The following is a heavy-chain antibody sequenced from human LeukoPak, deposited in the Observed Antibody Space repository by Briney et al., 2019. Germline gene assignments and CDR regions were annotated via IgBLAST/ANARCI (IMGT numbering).Heavy chain of an antibody. J-gene: IGHJ4*02. Sequence: PSETLSLTCTVSGGSISSYYWSWIRQPAGKGLEWIGHIYTSGSTNYNPSLKSRVTMSVDTSKNQFSLKLSSVTAADTAVYYCARDGGYCSSTSCYTLYYFDYWGQGTLVTVSS. V-gene: IGHV4-4*07. CDR3: ARDGGYCSSTSCYTLYYFDY. CDR1: GGSISSYY. CDR2: IYTSGST. D-gene: IGHD2-2*02.